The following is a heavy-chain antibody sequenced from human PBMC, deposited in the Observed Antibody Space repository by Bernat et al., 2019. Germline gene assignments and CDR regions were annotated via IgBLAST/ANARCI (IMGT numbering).Heavy chain of an antibody. CDR2: ISGSGGST. Sequence: EVQLLESGGGLVQPGGSLRLSCAASGFTFSSYAMSWVRQAPGKGLEWVSAISGSGGSTYYADSVKGRFTISRDNSKNTLYLQMNSLRAEDTAVYYCAKFSPVVQGVIITGLLDYWGQGTLVTVSS. CDR3: AKFSPVVQGVIITGLLDY. CDR1: GFTFSSYA. V-gene: IGHV3-23*01. D-gene: IGHD3-10*01. J-gene: IGHJ4*02.